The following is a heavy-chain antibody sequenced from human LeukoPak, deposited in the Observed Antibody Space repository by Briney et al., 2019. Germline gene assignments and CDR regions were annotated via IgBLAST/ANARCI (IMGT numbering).Heavy chain of an antibody. Sequence: SQTLSLTCAISGDSVSSNSAAWNWIRQSPSRGLEWLGRTYYRSKWYNDYAVSVKSRITINPDTSKNQFSLQLNSVTPEDTAVYYCARGHSSSWDWWRGYYFDYWGQGTLVTVSS. J-gene: IGHJ4*02. CDR2: TYYRSKWYN. D-gene: IGHD6-13*01. CDR1: GDSVSSNSAA. CDR3: ARGHSSSWDWWRGYYFDY. V-gene: IGHV6-1*01.